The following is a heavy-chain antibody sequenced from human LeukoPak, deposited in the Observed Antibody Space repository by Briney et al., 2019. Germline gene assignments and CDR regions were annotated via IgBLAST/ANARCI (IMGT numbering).Heavy chain of an antibody. CDR2: IYYTGST. CDR1: GASISSYF. V-gene: IGHV4-59*01. J-gene: IGHJ3*02. D-gene: IGHD3-10*01. CDR3: ARPSRSISTAGAFDI. Sequence: PSETLSLTCSVSGASISSYFWSWIRQPPGKGLEWIGYIYYTGSTNYNPSLKSRVTISVGTSKNQFSLKLSSVTAADTAVYYCARPSRSISTAGAFDIWGQGTMVTVSS.